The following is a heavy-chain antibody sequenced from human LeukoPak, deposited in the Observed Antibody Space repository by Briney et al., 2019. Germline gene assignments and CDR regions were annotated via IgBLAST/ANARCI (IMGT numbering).Heavy chain of an antibody. CDR1: GFAFSSYA. CDR3: AKLQDIVVVPAAMEFDY. D-gene: IGHD2-2*01. Sequence: GGSLRLSCAASGFAFSSYAMHWVRQAPGKGLEWVAVISYDGSNKYCADSVKGRFTISRDNSKNTLYLQMNSLRAEDTAVYCCAKLQDIVVVPAAMEFDYWGQGTLVTVSS. J-gene: IGHJ4*02. CDR2: ISYDGSNK. V-gene: IGHV3-30-3*01.